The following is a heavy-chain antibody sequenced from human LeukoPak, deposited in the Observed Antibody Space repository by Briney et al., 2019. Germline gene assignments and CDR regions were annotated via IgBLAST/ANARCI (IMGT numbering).Heavy chain of an antibody. J-gene: IGHJ4*02. V-gene: IGHV4-39*07. CDR2: IYYSGRT. Sequence: SETLSLTCSVSGGSISSSHYYWGWIRQLPWKGLEWIGSIYYSGRTYYNPSLKSRVTISVDTSKNQFSLKLSSVTAADTAVYYCARAYDSSGYYTSFDYWGQGTQVTVSS. CDR1: GGSISSSHYY. D-gene: IGHD3-22*01. CDR3: ARAYDSSGYYTSFDY.